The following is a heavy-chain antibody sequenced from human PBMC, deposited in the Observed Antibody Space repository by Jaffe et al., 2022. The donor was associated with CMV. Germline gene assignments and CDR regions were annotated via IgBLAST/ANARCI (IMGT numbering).Heavy chain of an antibody. CDR3: ARFLGSNYYDSSGNAFDI. Sequence: QVQLQESGPGLVKPSETLSLTCTVSGGSISSYYWSWIRQPPGKGLEWIGYIYYSGSTNYNPSLKSRVTISVDTSKNQFSLKLSSVTAADTAVYYCARFLGSNYYDSSGNAFDIWGQGTMVTVSS. V-gene: IGHV4-59*08. CDR2: IYYSGST. CDR1: GGSISSYY. J-gene: IGHJ3*02. D-gene: IGHD3-22*01.